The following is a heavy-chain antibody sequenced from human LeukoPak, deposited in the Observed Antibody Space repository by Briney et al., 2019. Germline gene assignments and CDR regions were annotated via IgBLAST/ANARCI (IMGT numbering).Heavy chain of an antibody. CDR3: ARDQEGCDY. CDR1: GYTFTSNY. CDR2: IYPRDGST. Sequence: ASVKVSCKASGYTFTSNYIHWVRQAPGQGLEWMGMIYPRDGSTSYAQKFQGRVTVTRDTSTSTVHMELSGLRSEDTAVYYCARDQEGCDYWGQGTLVTVSS. V-gene: IGHV1-46*01. D-gene: IGHD6-19*01. J-gene: IGHJ4*02.